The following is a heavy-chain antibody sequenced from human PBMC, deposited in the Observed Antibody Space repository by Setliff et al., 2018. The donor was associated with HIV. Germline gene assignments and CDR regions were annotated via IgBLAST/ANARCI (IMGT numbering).Heavy chain of an antibody. V-gene: IGHV3-74*01. J-gene: IGHJ4*02. CDR3: HSGYDTEEQSYFDY. Sequence: GGSLRLSCAASGFTFDRFWMHWVRQAPGKGLVWVSRVNRDGSSTTYADSVKDRFTISRDNAKNTLYLQMNSLRAEDTAVYYCHSGYDTEEQSYFDYWGQGAQVTVSS. CDR1: GFTFDRFW. CDR2: VNRDGSST. D-gene: IGHD5-12*01.